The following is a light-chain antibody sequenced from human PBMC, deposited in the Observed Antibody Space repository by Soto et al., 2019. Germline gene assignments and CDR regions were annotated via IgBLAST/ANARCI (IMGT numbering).Light chain of an antibody. Sequence: EIVMTQSPATLSVSPGERATLSCRASQSVSSNLAWYLQKPGQAPRLLIYGASTRATGIPARFSGSGSGTEFTLTISSLQSEDFADYYCQQYNNWPLTFGGGTNVEIK. J-gene: IGKJ4*01. V-gene: IGKV3-15*01. CDR1: QSVSSN. CDR2: GAS. CDR3: QQYNNWPLT.